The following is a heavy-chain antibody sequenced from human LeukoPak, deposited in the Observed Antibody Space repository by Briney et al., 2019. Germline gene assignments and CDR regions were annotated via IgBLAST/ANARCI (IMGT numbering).Heavy chain of an antibody. D-gene: IGHD3-10*01. Sequence: SETLSLTCAVYGGSFSGYYWSWIRQPPGKGLEWIGEINHSGSANYNPSLKSRVTISVDTSKNQFSLKLSSVTAADTAVYYCARGLWFGELLLWGQGTLVTVSS. CDR3: ARGLWFGELLL. V-gene: IGHV4-34*01. J-gene: IGHJ4*02. CDR1: GGSFSGYY. CDR2: INHSGSA.